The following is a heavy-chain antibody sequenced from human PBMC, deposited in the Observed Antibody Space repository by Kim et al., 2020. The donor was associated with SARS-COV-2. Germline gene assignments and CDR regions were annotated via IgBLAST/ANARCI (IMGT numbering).Heavy chain of an antibody. CDR3: AKYHYDRDRYFYYFDN. J-gene: IGHJ4*02. V-gene: IGHV3-23*01. Sequence: GGSLRLSCAASGFTFSDYGMSWVRQAPGKGLDWVSCIRGSDDSTYYADSVKGRFTISRDNSKNTLYLQMNSLRAEDTAVYYCAKYHYDRDRYFYYFDNWGQGTLVTVSS. CDR1: GFTFSDYG. D-gene: IGHD3-22*01. CDR2: IRGSDDST.